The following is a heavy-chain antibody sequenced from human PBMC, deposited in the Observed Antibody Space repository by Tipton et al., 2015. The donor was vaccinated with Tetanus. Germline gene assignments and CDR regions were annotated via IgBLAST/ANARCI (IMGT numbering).Heavy chain of an antibody. CDR1: GFTFRDYG. CDR3: ARVPGAGVGYCSGGNCHYFDY. V-gene: IGHV3-21*01. J-gene: IGHJ4*02. D-gene: IGHD2-15*01. Sequence: SLRLSCAASGFTFRDYGMNWVRQAPGKGLEWVSTISGSGGSSYFPDSVKGRFTISRDNAKNSLYLQMNSLRAEDTAMYYCARVPGAGVGYCSGGNCHYFDYWGQGTLVTVSS. CDR2: ISGSGGSS.